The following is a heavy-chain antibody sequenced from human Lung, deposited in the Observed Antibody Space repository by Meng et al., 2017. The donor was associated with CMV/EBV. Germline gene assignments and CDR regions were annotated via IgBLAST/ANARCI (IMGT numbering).Heavy chain of an antibody. CDR1: GGPIGSGVYY. D-gene: IGHD5-24*01. CDR3: AREAGRDGYATPKFDY. J-gene: IGHJ4*02. V-gene: IGHV4-31*03. Sequence: VPLPDAGPGLVKPAQTLALTCTVSGGPIGSGVYYWSLLRQHPGKGLEWIGYIYYTGSTFYNPSLKSRVTISVDTSKNQFSLKLIPATAADTAVYYCAREAGRDGYATPKFDYWGQGTLVTVSS. CDR2: IYYTGST.